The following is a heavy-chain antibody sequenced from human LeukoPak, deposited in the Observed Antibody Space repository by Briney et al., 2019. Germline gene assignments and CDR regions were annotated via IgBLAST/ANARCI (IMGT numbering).Heavy chain of an antibody. CDR1: GGPIRSYY. CDR3: ARGPAGGIDTGHYDY. D-gene: IGHD6-13*01. V-gene: IGHV4-59*01. J-gene: IGHJ4*02. CDR2: IYYTGST. Sequence: SETLSLTCTVSGGPIRSYYWTWIRQPPGKGLEWIGHIYYTGSTTYNPSLKSRVTISVDTSKNQFSLKLTSVTAADTAVYYCARGPAGGIDTGHYDYWGQGTLVTVSS.